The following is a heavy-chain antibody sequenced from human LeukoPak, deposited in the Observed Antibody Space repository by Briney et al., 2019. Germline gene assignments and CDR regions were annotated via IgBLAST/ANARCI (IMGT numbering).Heavy chain of an antibody. J-gene: IGHJ4*02. CDR3: TTAGLYDTWFYFDY. Sequence: GGSLRLSCAASGFTFSNAWVSWVRQAPGKGLEWVGRIKSKTDGGTTDYAAPVKGRFTISRDDSKNTLYLQMNSLKTEDTAVYYCTTAGLYDTWFYFDYWGQGTLVTVSS. CDR2: IKSKTDGGTT. D-gene: IGHD3-22*01. V-gene: IGHV3-15*01. CDR1: GFTFSNAW.